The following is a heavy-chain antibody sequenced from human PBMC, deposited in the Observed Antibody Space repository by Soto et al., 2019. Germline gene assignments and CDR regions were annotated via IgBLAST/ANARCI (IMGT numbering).Heavy chain of an antibody. J-gene: IGHJ4*02. D-gene: IGHD3-16*01. V-gene: IGHV1-18*01. CDR3: ARDRDYAHTDADIDY. CDR2: ISGYNGYK. Sequence: QVQLMQSGAEVRRPGTSMRISCTTSGYNFNTYGIIWVRQAPGQGLEWMGWISGYNGYKKYAQNFEDRVTLSTDPSTSTAFLELRNLRSGDTALYSCARDRDYAHTDADIDYWGQGTLVTVSS. CDR1: GYNFNTYG.